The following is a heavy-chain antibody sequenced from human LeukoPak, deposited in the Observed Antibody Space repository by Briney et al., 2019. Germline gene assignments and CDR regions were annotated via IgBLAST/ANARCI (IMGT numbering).Heavy chain of an antibody. Sequence: GESLKISCKASGYSFTTYWIGWVRQVPGKGLEWVGIIYPADSTAKYSPSFQGQVTISVDKSISTAYLQWSSLKASDTAMYYCARGRGLERPYYYYYMDVWGKGTTVTVSS. CDR1: GYSFTTYW. J-gene: IGHJ6*03. CDR2: IYPADSTA. CDR3: ARGRGLERPYYYYYMDV. V-gene: IGHV5-51*01. D-gene: IGHD1-1*01.